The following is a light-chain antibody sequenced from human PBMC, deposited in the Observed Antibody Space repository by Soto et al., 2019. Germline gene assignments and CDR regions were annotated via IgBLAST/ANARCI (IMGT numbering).Light chain of an antibody. CDR3: QQYGTSQIT. CDR2: GAS. Sequence: EIVLTQSPGTLSLSPGERATLSCRASQSVSSRDLAWYQQKPGQSPRLLIYGASSRATGIPDRFSGGGSGTDFTLTISRLEPEDFAVYYCQQYGTSQITFGQGTRLEIK. J-gene: IGKJ5*01. V-gene: IGKV3-20*01. CDR1: QSVSSRD.